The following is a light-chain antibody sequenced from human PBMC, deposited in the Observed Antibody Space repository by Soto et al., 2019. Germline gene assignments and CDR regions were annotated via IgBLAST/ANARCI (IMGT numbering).Light chain of an antibody. CDR1: QSVTIY. CDR3: QQYNNMPFT. CDR2: SAS. J-gene: IGKJ3*01. V-gene: IGKV3-15*01. Sequence: DIVMTQSPATLSVSPGDRATLSCRASQSVTIYLAWYQQKPGQAPRLLIYSASTMATGIPARFSGSGSGTEFTLTISSRQSEDFAVYYCQQYNNMPFTFGTGTKVKIK.